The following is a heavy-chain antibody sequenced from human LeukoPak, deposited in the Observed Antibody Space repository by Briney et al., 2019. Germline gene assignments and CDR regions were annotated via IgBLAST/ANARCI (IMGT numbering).Heavy chain of an antibody. Sequence: GGSLRLSCAASGFTFSDYVMIWVRQAPGKGLEWVSGITASGDRTFYGDSVRGRFTISRDNAKNSLYLQMNSLRPEDTALYYCAKVFYDSDGFYYFGFWGQGTLVTVSS. CDR3: AKVFYDSDGFYYFGF. CDR1: GFTFSDYV. V-gene: IGHV3-23*01. CDR2: ITASGDRT. D-gene: IGHD3-22*01. J-gene: IGHJ4*02.